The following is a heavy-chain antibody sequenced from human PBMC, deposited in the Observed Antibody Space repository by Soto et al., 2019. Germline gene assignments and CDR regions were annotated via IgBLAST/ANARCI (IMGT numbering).Heavy chain of an antibody. Sequence: GGSLRLSCAASGFTFTAFGMHWVRQAPGKGLEWVAGLSYNGNKKYYGDSVKGRFTVSRDNSKKILYLEMNSLRKEDSAVYFCAKLGGSQNDFNRFDSWRQGTLVTVPS. V-gene: IGHV3-30*18. CDR3: AKLGGSQNDFNRFDS. CDR2: LSYNGNKK. CDR1: GFTFTAFG. D-gene: IGHD1-1*01. J-gene: IGHJ4*02.